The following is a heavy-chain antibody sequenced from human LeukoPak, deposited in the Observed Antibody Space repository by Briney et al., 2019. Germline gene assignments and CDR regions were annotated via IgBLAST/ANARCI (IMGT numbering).Heavy chain of an antibody. Sequence: SETLSLTCTVSGGSTSSYYWSWIRQPAGKGLEWIGRIYASGSTNYNPSLKSRVTILVDKSNNQVSLKVSSVTAADTAVYYCARGAYGSGSLSWFDPWGQGTLVIVSS. J-gene: IGHJ5*02. CDR3: ARGAYGSGSLSWFDP. D-gene: IGHD3-10*01. V-gene: IGHV4-4*07. CDR2: IYASGST. CDR1: GGSTSSYY.